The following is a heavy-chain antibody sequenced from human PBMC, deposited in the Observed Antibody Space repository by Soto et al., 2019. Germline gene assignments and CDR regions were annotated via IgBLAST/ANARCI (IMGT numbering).Heavy chain of an antibody. V-gene: IGHV4-59*01. Sequence: SETLSLTCTVSGGSISSYYWSWIRQPPGKGLEWIGYIYYSGSTNYNPSLKSRVTISVDTSKNQFSLKLSSVTAADTAVYYCARGGSSSWYVRWGQGTLVTVSS. D-gene: IGHD6-13*01. CDR1: GGSISSYY. CDR2: IYYSGST. J-gene: IGHJ4*02. CDR3: ARGGSSSWYVR.